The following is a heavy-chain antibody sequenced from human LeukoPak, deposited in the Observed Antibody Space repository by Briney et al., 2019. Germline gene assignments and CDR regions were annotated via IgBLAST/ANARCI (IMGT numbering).Heavy chain of an antibody. CDR3: ARDCRQWLVPSNWFDP. D-gene: IGHD6-19*01. CDR1: GFTFSSYA. J-gene: IGHJ5*02. CDR2: ISYDGSNK. V-gene: IGHV3-30*04. Sequence: PGRSLRLSCAASGFTFSSYAMHWVRQVPGKGLEWVAVISYDGSNKYYADSVKGRFTISRDNSKNTLYLQMNSLRAEDTAVYYCARDCRQWLVPSNWFDPWGQGTLVTVSS.